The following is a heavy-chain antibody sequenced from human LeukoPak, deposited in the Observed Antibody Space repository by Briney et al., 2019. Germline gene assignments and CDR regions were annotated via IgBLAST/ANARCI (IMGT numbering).Heavy chain of an antibody. CDR2: IYYSGST. CDR3: ARHLNAYGDYRLWAFDI. D-gene: IGHD4-17*01. Sequence: PSETVSLTCTVSGGSISSSSYYWGWIRQPPRKGLECIGSIYYSGSTYYNPSLKSRVTISVDTSKNQFSLKLSSVTAADTAVYYCARHLNAYGDYRLWAFDIWRRGTMVTVSS. J-gene: IGHJ3*02. V-gene: IGHV4-39*01. CDR1: GGSISSSSYY.